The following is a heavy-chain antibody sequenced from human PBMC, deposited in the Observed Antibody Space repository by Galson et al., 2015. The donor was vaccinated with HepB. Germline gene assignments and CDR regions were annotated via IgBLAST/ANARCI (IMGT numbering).Heavy chain of an antibody. V-gene: IGHV3-7*03. CDR3: ARDGYSYGYYYGMDV. J-gene: IGHJ6*02. CDR1: GFTFSRYW. Sequence: SLRLSCAASGFTFSRYWMSWVRQAPGKGLEWVANIKQDGSEKYYVDSVKGRFTISRDNAKNSLYLQMNSLRAEDTAVYCCARDGYSYGYYYGMDVWGQGTTVTVSS. D-gene: IGHD5-18*01. CDR2: IKQDGSEK.